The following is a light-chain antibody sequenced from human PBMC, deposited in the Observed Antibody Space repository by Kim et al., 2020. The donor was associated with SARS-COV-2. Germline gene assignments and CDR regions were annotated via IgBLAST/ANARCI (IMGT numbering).Light chain of an antibody. CDR1: SGSSASNY. J-gene: IGLJ2*01. Sequence: KKVSISCTRSSGSSASNYVQWYQQRRGSSPTSVIYEDNQRPSGVTDRCSGSIDSSSNSASLTISGLKTEDEADYYCQSYDSSNHGVFGGGTQLTV. CDR3: QSYDSSNHGV. V-gene: IGLV6-57*01. CDR2: EDN.